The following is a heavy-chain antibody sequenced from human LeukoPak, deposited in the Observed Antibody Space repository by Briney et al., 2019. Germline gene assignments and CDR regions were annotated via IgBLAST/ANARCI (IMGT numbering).Heavy chain of an antibody. CDR3: ARDRIKSGSYYFDY. V-gene: IGHV3-48*01. Sequence: AGGSLRLSCAASAFTFGDYSMNWVRQAPGKGLEWISYISGRSSTIYYADSVKGRFTISRDNAKNSMYLQMNSLRAEDTAVYYCARDRIKSGSYYFDYWGQGTLVIVSS. D-gene: IGHD1-26*01. J-gene: IGHJ4*02. CDR2: ISGRSSTI. CDR1: AFTFGDYS.